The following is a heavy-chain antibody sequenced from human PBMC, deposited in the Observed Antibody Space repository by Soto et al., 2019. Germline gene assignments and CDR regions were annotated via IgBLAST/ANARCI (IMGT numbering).Heavy chain of an antibody. CDR3: AKALDSGFSYYFDY. D-gene: IGHD3-22*01. J-gene: IGHJ4*02. CDR1: GFTFSSYA. Sequence: PGGSLRLSCAASGFTFSSYAMSWVRQAPGKGLEWGSAISGSGGSTYYADSVKGRFTISRDNSKNTLYLQMNSLRAEDTAVYYCAKALDSGFSYYFDYWGQGTLVTVSS. CDR2: ISGSGGST. V-gene: IGHV3-23*01.